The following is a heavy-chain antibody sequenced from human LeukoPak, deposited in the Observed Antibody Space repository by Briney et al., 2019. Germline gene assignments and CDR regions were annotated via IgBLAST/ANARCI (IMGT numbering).Heavy chain of an antibody. D-gene: IGHD6-19*01. J-gene: IGHJ4*02. CDR3: ARAGSSGWYVDY. Sequence: GGSLRLSCAASGFTFSSYDMHWVRQAPGKGLEWVSAIGTAGDTYYPGSVTGRFTISRENAKNSLYLQMNSLRAGDTAVYYCARAGSSGWYVDYWGQGTLVTVSS. CDR1: GFTFSSYD. V-gene: IGHV3-13*01. CDR2: IGTAGDT.